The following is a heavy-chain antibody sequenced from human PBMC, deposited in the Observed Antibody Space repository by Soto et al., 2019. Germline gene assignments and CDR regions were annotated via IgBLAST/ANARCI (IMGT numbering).Heavy chain of an antibody. Sequence: GGSLRLSCAASGFTFSSYSMNWVRQAPGKGLEWVSYISSSSSPIYYADSVKGRFTISRDNAKNSLYLQMNSLRAEDTAVYYCAIGSPDAFGGVIGGYYYYYMDVWGKGTTVTVSS. V-gene: IGHV3-48*01. CDR3: AIGSPDAFGGVIGGYYYYYMDV. CDR2: ISSSSSPI. J-gene: IGHJ6*03. CDR1: GFTFSSYS. D-gene: IGHD3-16*02.